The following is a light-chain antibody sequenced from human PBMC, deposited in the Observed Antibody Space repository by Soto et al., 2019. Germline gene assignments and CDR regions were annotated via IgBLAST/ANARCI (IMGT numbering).Light chain of an antibody. CDR2: DVS. V-gene: IGLV2-14*01. CDR3: CSYTTSNTRQIV. J-gene: IGLJ1*01. CDR1: SSDVGGYNY. Sequence: QSALTHPASVYWSPGQSITISCAGTSSDVGGYNYVSWYQQHPGKAPKFMIYDVSNRPSGVSNRFSGSKSGNTASLTISGLQAEDEADYYCCSYTTSNTRQIVFGTGTKVTVL.